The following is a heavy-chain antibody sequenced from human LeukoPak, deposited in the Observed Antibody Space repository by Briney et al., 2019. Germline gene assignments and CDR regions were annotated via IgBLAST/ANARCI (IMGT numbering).Heavy chain of an antibody. CDR2: ITPMFGTA. J-gene: IGHJ4*02. V-gene: IGHV1-69*06. D-gene: IGHD5-18*01. CDR3: AREVDTAMVTGFDY. CDR1: GGTFGSYS. Sequence: SVKVSCKASGGTFGSYSVTWVRQAPGQGLEWMGGITPMFGTANYAQKFQGRVTITADKSTSTAYMELSSLRSEDTAVYYCAREVDTAMVTGFDYWGQGTLVTVSS.